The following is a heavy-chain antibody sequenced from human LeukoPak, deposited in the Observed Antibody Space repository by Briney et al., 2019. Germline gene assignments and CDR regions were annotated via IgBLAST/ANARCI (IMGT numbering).Heavy chain of an antibody. CDR1: GYTFTGYY. CDR2: INPNSGGT. D-gene: IGHD3-22*01. CDR3: ARDRITMIVEFDY. J-gene: IGHJ4*02. V-gene: IGHV1-2*02. Sequence: ASVKVSCKASGYTFTGYYMHWVRQAPGQGLEWMGWINPNSGGTNYAQKFQGRVTMTRDTSISTAYMELGRLRSDDTAVYYCARDRITMIVEFDYWGQGTLVTVSS.